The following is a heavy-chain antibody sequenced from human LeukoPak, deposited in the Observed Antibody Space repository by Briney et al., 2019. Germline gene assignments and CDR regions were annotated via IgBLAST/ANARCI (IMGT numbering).Heavy chain of an antibody. J-gene: IGHJ4*02. D-gene: IGHD3-16*02. CDR3: ARENYDYVWGSYRYEDY. CDR1: GGTFSTYV. V-gene: IGHV1-69*05. CDR2: IIPIFGTA. Sequence: GSSVKVSCKASGGTFSTYVISWVRQAPGQGLEWMGRIIPIFGTANYAQKFQGRVTITTDESTSTAYMELSSLRSEDTAVYYCARENYDYVWGSYRYEDYWGQGTLVTVSS.